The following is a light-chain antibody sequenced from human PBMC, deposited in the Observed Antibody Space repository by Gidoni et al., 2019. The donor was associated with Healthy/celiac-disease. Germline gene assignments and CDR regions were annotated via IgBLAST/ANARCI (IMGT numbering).Light chain of an antibody. Sequence: PATLSVSPGERATLSCSASQSVSSNLAWYQQKPGQAPRLLIYGASTRATGIPARFSGSGSGTEFTLTISSLQSEDFAVYYCQQYNNWPRGITFGPGTKVDIK. V-gene: IGKV3-15*01. CDR1: QSVSSN. CDR3: QQYNNWPRGIT. CDR2: GAS. J-gene: IGKJ3*01.